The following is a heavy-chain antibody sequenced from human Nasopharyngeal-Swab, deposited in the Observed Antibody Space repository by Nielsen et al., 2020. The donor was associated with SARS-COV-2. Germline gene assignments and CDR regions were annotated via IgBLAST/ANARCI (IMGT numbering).Heavy chain of an antibody. CDR2: ISGSGGSI. J-gene: IGHJ6*03. CDR3: ARVAAGHYYYYYMDV. D-gene: IGHD6-25*01. CDR1: GFTFSSYA. V-gene: IGHV3-23*01. Sequence: GESLKISCAASGFTFSSYAMSWVRQAPGKGLEWVSAISGSGGSIYYADSVKGRFTISRDNAKNSLYLQMNSLRAEDTAVYYCARVAAGHYYYYYMDVWGKGTTVTVSS.